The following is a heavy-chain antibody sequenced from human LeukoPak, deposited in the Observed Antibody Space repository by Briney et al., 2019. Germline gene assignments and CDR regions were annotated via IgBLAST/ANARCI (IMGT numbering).Heavy chain of an antibody. CDR2: IYTSGST. D-gene: IGHD1-14*01. CDR3: AGTYKYYYYYYMDV. J-gene: IGHJ6*03. V-gene: IGHV4-61*02. Sequence: SSETLSLTCTVSGGSISSGSYYWNWIRQPAGKGLEWIGRIYTSGSTNYNPSLKSRVTISVDTSKNQFSLKLSSVTAADTAVYYCAGTYKYYYYYYMDVWGKGTTVTISS. CDR1: GGSISSGSYY.